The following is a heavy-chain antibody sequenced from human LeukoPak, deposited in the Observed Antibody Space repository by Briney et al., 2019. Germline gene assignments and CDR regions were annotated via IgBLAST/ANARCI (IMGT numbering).Heavy chain of an antibody. Sequence: SETLSLTCTVSGGSISSYYWSWIRQPPGKGLEWIGYIYYSGSTNYNPSLKSRVTISVDTSKNQFSLKLSSVTAADTAVYYCARGLWFGELRFDPWGQGTLVTVSS. V-gene: IGHV4-59*12. D-gene: IGHD3-10*01. J-gene: IGHJ5*02. CDR3: ARGLWFGELRFDP. CDR2: IYYSGST. CDR1: GGSISSYY.